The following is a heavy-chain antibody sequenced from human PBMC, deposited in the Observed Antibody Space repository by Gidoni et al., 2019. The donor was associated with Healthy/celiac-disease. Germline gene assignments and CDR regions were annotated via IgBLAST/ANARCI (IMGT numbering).Heavy chain of an antibody. D-gene: IGHD5-12*01. CDR1: GGSISSGGYY. V-gene: IGHV4-31*03. Sequence: QVQLQESGPGLVKPSQTLSLTCTVSGGSISSGGYYWSWIRQHPGKGLEWIGYIYYSGSTYYNPSLKSRVTISVDTSKNQFSLKLSSVTAADTAVYYCARNNGRFVATGVTYFDYWGQGTLVTVSS. CDR2: IYYSGST. J-gene: IGHJ4*02. CDR3: ARNNGRFVATGVTYFDY.